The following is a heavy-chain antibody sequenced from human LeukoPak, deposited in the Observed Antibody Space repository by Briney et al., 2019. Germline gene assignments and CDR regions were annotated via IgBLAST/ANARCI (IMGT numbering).Heavy chain of an antibody. CDR2: ISYDGSVQ. J-gene: IGHJ4*02. D-gene: IGHD3-22*01. Sequence: PGGSLRLSCAASGFTFSSYALHWVRQAPGKGLEWATTISYDGSVQYYPDSVKGRFTISRDNPKNTLYLQMNSLRAEDTAVYYCARDSYSVVGKYDSSGYYGDSWGQGTLVTVSS. CDR1: GFTFSSYA. CDR3: ARDSYSVVGKYDSSGYYGDS. V-gene: IGHV3-30*04.